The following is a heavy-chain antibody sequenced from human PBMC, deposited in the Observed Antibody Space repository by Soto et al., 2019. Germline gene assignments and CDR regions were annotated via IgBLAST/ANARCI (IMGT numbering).Heavy chain of an antibody. D-gene: IGHD6-6*01. CDR3: ATRSSSHFDY. V-gene: IGHV3-33*01. CDR2: IGYDGSNK. Sequence: QVQLVESGGGVVQPGRSLRLSCAASGFIFSSYGMHWVRQAPGKGLEWVAVIGYDGSNKYYADSVKGRFTISRDNSKNTLYLQMNSLRDEDTTVYYCATRSSSHFDYWGQGTLVTVSS. J-gene: IGHJ4*02. CDR1: GFIFSSYG.